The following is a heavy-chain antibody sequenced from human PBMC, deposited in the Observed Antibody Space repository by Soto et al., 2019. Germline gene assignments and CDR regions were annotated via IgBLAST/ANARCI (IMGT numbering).Heavy chain of an antibody. V-gene: IGHV4-31*03. CDR2: IYYSGSS. CDR3: ASGKVDTGMALRYYYYGMDV. CDR1: GGSISSGGYY. J-gene: IGHJ6*02. Sequence: QVQLQESGPGLVKPSQTLSLTCTVSGGSISSGGYYWSWIRQHPGKGLEWIGYIYYSGSSYYNPPLKSRVTVSVDTSKNQFSLKLSSVTAADTAVYYCASGKVDTGMALRYYYYGMDVWGQGTTVTVSS. D-gene: IGHD5-18*01.